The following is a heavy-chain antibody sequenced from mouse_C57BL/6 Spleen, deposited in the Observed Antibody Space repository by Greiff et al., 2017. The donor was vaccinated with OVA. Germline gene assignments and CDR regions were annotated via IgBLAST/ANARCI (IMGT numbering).Heavy chain of an antibody. V-gene: IGHV1-55*01. Sequence: VQLQQPGAELVKPGASVKMSCKASGYTFTSYWITWVKQRPGQGLEWIGDIYPGSGSTNYNEKFKSKATLTVDTSSSTAYMQLSSLTSEDSAVYYCARSKYYGNYEGFDYWGQGTTLTVSS. D-gene: IGHD2-1*01. CDR3: ARSKYYGNYEGFDY. J-gene: IGHJ2*01. CDR1: GYTFTSYW. CDR2: IYPGSGST.